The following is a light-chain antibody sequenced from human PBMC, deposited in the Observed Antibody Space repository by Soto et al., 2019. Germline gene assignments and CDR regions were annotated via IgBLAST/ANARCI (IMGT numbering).Light chain of an antibody. Sequence: TQSPGTLSLSPVERATLSCMASQSVSNNYLAWYQQKPGKAPRLLIYKASTLEIGVPSRFSGSGSGTEFTLTISSLQPDDVATYYCQQYNGYWTFGQGTKVDIK. CDR2: KAS. CDR1: QSVSNNY. J-gene: IGKJ1*01. V-gene: IGKV1-5*03. CDR3: QQYNGYWT.